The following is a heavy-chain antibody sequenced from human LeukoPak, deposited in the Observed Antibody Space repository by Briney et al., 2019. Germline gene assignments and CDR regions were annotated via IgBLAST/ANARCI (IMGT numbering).Heavy chain of an antibody. CDR2: ISGSGGST. V-gene: IGHV3-23*01. Sequence: QTGGSLRLSCAASGFTFSSYAMSWVRQAPGKGLEWVSAISGSGGSTYYADSVKGRFTISRDNSKNSLYLQMNSLRAEDTAVYYCARVAAAGETFDYWGQGTLVTVSS. CDR1: GFTFSSYA. J-gene: IGHJ4*02. D-gene: IGHD6-13*01. CDR3: ARVAAAGETFDY.